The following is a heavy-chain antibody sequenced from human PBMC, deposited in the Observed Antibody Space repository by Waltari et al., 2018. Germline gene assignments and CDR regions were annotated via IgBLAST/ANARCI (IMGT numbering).Heavy chain of an antibody. CDR1: GGTFSSYA. J-gene: IGHJ4*02. CDR3: ARDLRDSLGYNPSDY. V-gene: IGHV1-69*08. Sequence: QVQLVQSGAEVKKPGSSVKVSCKASGGTFSSYAISWVRQAPGQGLEWMGRIIPIVGTANYAQKFQGRVTITADKSTSTAYMELSSLRSEDTAVYYCARDLRDSLGYNPSDYWGQGTLVTVSS. CDR2: IIPIVGTA. D-gene: IGHD3-10*01.